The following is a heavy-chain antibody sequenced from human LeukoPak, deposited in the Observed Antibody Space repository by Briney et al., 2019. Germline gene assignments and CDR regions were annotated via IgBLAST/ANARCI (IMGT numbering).Heavy chain of an antibody. Sequence: SETLSLTCTVSGYSISSGYYWGWIRQPPGKGLEWIGSIYHSGSTYYNPSLKSRVTISVDTSKNQFSLKLSSVTAADTAVYYCARARGVIRYYYYMDVWGKGTTVTVSS. D-gene: IGHD3-3*01. CDR2: IYHSGST. V-gene: IGHV4-38-2*02. CDR3: ARARGVIRYYYYMDV. CDR1: GYSISSGYY. J-gene: IGHJ6*03.